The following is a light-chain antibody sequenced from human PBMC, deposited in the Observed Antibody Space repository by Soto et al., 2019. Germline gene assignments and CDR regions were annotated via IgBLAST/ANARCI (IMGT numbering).Light chain of an antibody. Sequence: DIQMTQSPSSLSASVGDRVTITCRASQSISSYSNWYQQKPGTAPKVLIYHASNLQSGVPSRFSGSGSGTEFTLTISSLQPDDFATYYCQQYNSYSFGQGTKVDI. CDR1: QSISSY. CDR2: HAS. CDR3: QQYNSYS. V-gene: IGKV1-5*01. J-gene: IGKJ1*01.